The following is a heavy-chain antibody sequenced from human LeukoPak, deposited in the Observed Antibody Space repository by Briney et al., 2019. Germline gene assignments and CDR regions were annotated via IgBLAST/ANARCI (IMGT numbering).Heavy chain of an antibody. CDR3: ARGAPIRVAVAATFDP. J-gene: IGHJ5*02. V-gene: IGHV1-3*01. Sequence: ASVKASCKTSGFSFITYTMHWVRQAPGQSLEWMGWINAANGYTQYSQRFQGRVTITRDTSASTAYMELSGLRSEDTAVYYCARGAPIRVAVAATFDPWGQGTLVTVPS. CDR1: GFSFITYT. CDR2: INAANGYT. D-gene: IGHD6-19*01.